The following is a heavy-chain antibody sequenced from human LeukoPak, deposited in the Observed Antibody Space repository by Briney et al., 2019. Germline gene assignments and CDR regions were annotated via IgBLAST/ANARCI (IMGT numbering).Heavy chain of an antibody. V-gene: IGHV4-38-2*02. CDR1: GYSISSGFY. Sequence: SETLSLTCSVSGYSISSGFYWGWIRQPPGKGLEWIGRIYTSGSTNYNPSLKSRVTISVDTSKNQFSLKLSSVTAADTAVYYCARGLKGSGWYGAFDIWGQGTMVTVSS. D-gene: IGHD6-19*01. CDR3: ARGLKGSGWYGAFDI. CDR2: IYTSGST. J-gene: IGHJ3*02.